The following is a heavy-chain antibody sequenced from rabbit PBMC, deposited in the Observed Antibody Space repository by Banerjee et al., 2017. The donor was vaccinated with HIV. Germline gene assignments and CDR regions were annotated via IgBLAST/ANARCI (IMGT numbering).Heavy chain of an antibody. J-gene: IGHJ4*01. D-gene: IGHD4-2*01. V-gene: IGHV1S40*01. CDR1: GFSLISGHD. Sequence: QSLEESGGGLVKPGASLTLTCKASGFSLISGHDMCWVRQAPGKGLEWVACIFGGSSGSTYYASWAKGRFTISKPSSTTVTLQMTSLTAADTATYFCARDLYSGSTTFNLWGPGTLVTVS. CDR2: IFGGSSGST. CDR3: ARDLYSGSTTFNL.